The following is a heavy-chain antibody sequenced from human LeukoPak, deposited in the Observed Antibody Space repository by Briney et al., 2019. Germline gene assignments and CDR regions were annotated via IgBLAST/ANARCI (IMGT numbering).Heavy chain of an antibody. D-gene: IGHD5-24*01. V-gene: IGHV1-24*01. J-gene: IGHJ4*02. CDR3: AKAEETTTIRY. CDR1: AYTLTELS. Sequence: GAAVKVSCKVSAYTLTELSMHWVRHPPAKGLEWMAGLDPEDGDKIYAPRLEGRVTMTEDPSTDTGYMEPSSLRSEAPDVYYCAKAEETTTIRYWGQGTLVTVSS. CDR2: LDPEDGDK.